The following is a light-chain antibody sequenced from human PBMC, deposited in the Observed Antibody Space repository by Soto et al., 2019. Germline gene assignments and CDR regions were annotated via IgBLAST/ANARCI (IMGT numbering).Light chain of an antibody. CDR2: VKSDGTH. V-gene: IGLV4-69*02. CDR3: QTWGTGFWV. Sequence: VLTQSPSASASLGASVKLTCTLSSGHSTYPIAWHQQQPEKGPRLLMTVKSDGTHSQGDGIPDRFSGSSSGAERSLIISSIQSEDEADYYCQTWGTGFWVFGGGTKLTVL. CDR1: SGHSTYP. J-gene: IGLJ3*02.